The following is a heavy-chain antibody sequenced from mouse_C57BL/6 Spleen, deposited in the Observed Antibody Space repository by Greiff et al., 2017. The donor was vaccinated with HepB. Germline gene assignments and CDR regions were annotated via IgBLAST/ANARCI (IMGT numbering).Heavy chain of an antibody. V-gene: IGHV1-80*01. CDR3: AREGVDYDWFAY. Sequence: VQLQQSGAELVKPGASVKISCKASGYAFSSYWMNWVKQRPGKGLEWIGQIYPGDGDTNYNGKFKGKATLTADKSSSTAYMQLSSLTSEDSAVYFCAREGVDYDWFAYWGQGTLVTVSA. CDR2: IYPGDGDT. J-gene: IGHJ3*01. D-gene: IGHD2-4*01. CDR1: GYAFSSYW.